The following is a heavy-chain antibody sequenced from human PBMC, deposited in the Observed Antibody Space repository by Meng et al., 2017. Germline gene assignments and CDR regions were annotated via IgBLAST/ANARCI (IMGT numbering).Heavy chain of an antibody. CDR3: ARDGSPGYSSGWYDY. Sequence: GESLKISCAASGFTFSSYSMNWVRQAPGKGLEWVSSISSRSSYIYYADSVKGRFTISRDNAKNSLYLQMNSLRAEDTAVYYCARDGSPGYSSGWYDYWGQGTLVTVSS. CDR2: ISSRSSYI. D-gene: IGHD6-19*01. J-gene: IGHJ4*02. CDR1: GFTFSSYS. V-gene: IGHV3-21*01.